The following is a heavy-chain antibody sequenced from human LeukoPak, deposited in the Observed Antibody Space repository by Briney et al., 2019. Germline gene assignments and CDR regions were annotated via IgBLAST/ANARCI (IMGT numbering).Heavy chain of an antibody. CDR1: GFTLSSLA. V-gene: IGHV3-21*01. CDR2: SGTRSGTK. Sequence: GGSLRLSCAASGFTLSSLAMHWVRQAPGKGLEWVSSSGTRSGTKYYADSVMGRFTISRDSAMNSVSLQMNSLRAEDTAVYYCAREGGYCFGAGCRYFDYWGQGTLVTVSS. J-gene: IGHJ4*02. D-gene: IGHD2-15*01. CDR3: AREGGYCFGAGCRYFDY.